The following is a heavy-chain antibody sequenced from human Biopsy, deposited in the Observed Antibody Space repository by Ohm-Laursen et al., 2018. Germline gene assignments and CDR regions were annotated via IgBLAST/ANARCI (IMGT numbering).Heavy chain of an antibody. J-gene: IGHJ6*02. CDR1: GGSISSDY. Sequence: TLSLTCRVSGGSISSDYWSWIRQPPGKGLEWIGGIYYSGSTNYNPSLKSRVTISVDTSKNQFSLRLNSVTAADTAVYYCARATNSTGWPYYYFYGMDVWGQGTTVTVSS. V-gene: IGHV4-59*01. CDR2: IYYSGST. D-gene: IGHD2/OR15-2a*01. CDR3: ARATNSTGWPYYYFYGMDV.